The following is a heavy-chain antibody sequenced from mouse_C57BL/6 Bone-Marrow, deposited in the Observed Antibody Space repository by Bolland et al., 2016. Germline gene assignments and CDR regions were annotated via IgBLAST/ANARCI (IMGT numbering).Heavy chain of an antibody. Sequence: SYTYYPDSVKGRFTISRDNAKNTLYLQMSSLKSEDTAMYYCARRFSDGYDAMDYWGQGTS. CDR2: SYT. D-gene: IGHD2-3*01. J-gene: IGHJ4*01. V-gene: IGHV5-6*02. CDR3: ARRFSDGYDAMDY.